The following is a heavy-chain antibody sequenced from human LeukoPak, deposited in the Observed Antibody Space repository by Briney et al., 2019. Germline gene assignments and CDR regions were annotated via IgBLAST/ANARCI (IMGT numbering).Heavy chain of an antibody. Sequence: PSETLSLTCTVSSGSISTSNYYWGWIRQPPGKGLEWIGSIYHSGSTYYNPSLKSRVTISVDTSKNQFSLKLSSVTAADTAAYYCARDSRPYSSSWYSDNWFDPWGQGTLVTVSS. D-gene: IGHD6-13*01. CDR1: SGSISTSNYY. CDR3: ARDSRPYSSSWYSDNWFDP. J-gene: IGHJ5*02. V-gene: IGHV4-39*07. CDR2: IYHSGST.